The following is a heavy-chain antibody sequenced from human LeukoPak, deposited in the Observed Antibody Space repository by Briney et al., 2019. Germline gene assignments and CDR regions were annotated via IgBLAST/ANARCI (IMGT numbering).Heavy chain of an antibody. Sequence: PGGSLRLSCAASGFTFSSYSMNWVRQAPGKGLEWGSSISSSSSYIYYADSVKGRFTISRDNAKNSLYLQMTSLRAEDTAVYYCARATYYYDSSGYSHYIDYWGQGTLVTVSS. CDR3: ARATYYYDSSGYSHYIDY. J-gene: IGHJ4*02. D-gene: IGHD3-22*01. CDR1: GFTFSSYS. CDR2: ISSSSSYI. V-gene: IGHV3-21*01.